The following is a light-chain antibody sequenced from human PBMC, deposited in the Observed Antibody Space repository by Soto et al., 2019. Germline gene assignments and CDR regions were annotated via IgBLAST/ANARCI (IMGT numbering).Light chain of an antibody. CDR1: QSVFSN. J-gene: IGKJ5*01. CDR2: GAS. V-gene: IGKV3-20*01. CDR3: QQYSSSPSIT. Sequence: EIVMTQSPATLSVSPGERATLSCRASQSVFSNLAWYQQKPGQAPRLLIYGASTRATGIPDRFSGSGSGTDFTLTISRLEPEDFAVYYCQQYSSSPSITFGQGTRLEIK.